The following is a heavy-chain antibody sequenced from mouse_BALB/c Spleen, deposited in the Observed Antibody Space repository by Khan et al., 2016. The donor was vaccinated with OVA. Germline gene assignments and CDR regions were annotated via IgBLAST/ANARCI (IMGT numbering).Heavy chain of an antibody. J-gene: IGHJ4*01. Sequence: QVQLQQPGTELVRPGASVKLSCKASGYTFSNYWINWVKQRPGQGLEWIGNIYPSDSYTNYNQNFKDKATLTVDKSSNTAYMQLSSPTSEDSAVXYSSREVRLHYYAMDYWGQGTSVTVSS. CDR2: IYPSDSYT. D-gene: IGHD2-14*01. V-gene: IGHV1-69*02. CDR3: SREVRLHYYAMDY. CDR1: GYTFSNYW.